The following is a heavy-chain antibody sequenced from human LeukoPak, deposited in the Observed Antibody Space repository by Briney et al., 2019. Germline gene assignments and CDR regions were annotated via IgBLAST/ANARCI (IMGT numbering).Heavy chain of an antibody. V-gene: IGHV3-7*03. CDR1: GFTFSSYW. Sequence: GGSLRLSCAASGFTFSSYWMSWVRQAPGKGLEWVANIKQDGSEKYYVDSVKGRFTISRDNAKNSLYLQMNSLRAEDMALYYCAKEGSSWSTFDYWGQGTLVTVSS. CDR2: IKQDGSEK. CDR3: AKEGSSWSTFDY. J-gene: IGHJ4*02. D-gene: IGHD6-13*01.